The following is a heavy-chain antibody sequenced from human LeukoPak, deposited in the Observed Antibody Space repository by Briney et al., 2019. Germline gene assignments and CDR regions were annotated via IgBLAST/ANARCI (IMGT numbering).Heavy chain of an antibody. CDR3: ARARQYYYDSSGYYLHSYYFDY. D-gene: IGHD3-22*01. CDR2: ICYSGST. J-gene: IGHJ4*02. CDR1: GGSISSGGYY. V-gene: IGHV4-31*03. Sequence: PSETLSLTCTVSGGSISSGGYYWSWIRQHPGKGLEWIGYICYSGSTYYNPSLKSRVTISVDTSKNQFSLKLSSVTAADTAVYYCARARQYYYDSSGYYLHSYYFDYWGQGTLVTVSS.